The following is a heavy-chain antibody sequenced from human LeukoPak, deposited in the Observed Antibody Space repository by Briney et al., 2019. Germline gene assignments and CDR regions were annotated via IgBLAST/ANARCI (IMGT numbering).Heavy chain of an antibody. J-gene: IGHJ5*02. CDR1: GGSFSGYY. D-gene: IGHD1-26*01. Sequence: PSETLSLTCAVYGGSFSGYYWSWIRQPPGKGLEWIGEINHSGSTNYNPSLKSRVTISVDTSKNQFSLKLSSVTAADTAVYYCASRRYSGSYYSWFDPWGQGTLVTVSS. CDR3: ASRRYSGSYYSWFDP. V-gene: IGHV4-34*01. CDR2: INHSGST.